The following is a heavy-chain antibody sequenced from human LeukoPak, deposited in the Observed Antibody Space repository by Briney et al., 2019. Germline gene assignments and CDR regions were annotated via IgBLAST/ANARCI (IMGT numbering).Heavy chain of an antibody. Sequence: GGSLRLSCAASGFSFDDYAMHWVRQVPGKGLEWVSGISWNSGSIGYADSVKGRFTISRDNAKNSLYLQMNSLRAEDTALYYCAKESFDYWGQGTLVTVSS. CDR3: AKESFDY. V-gene: IGHV3-9*01. J-gene: IGHJ4*02. CDR2: ISWNSGSI. CDR1: GFSFDDYA.